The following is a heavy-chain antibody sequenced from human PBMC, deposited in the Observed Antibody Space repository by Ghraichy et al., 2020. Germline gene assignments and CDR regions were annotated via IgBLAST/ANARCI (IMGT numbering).Heavy chain of an antibody. CDR1: GFTFSSYS. CDR2: ISSSSSYI. CDR3: ARLEGYCSGGSCYRLLDY. D-gene: IGHD2-15*01. Sequence: GGSLRLSCAASGFTFSSYSMNWVRQAPGKGLEWVSSISSSSSYIYYADSVKGRFTISRDNAKNSLYLQMNSLRAEDTAVYYCARLEGYCSGGSCYRLLDYWGQGTLVTVSS. J-gene: IGHJ4*02. V-gene: IGHV3-21*01.